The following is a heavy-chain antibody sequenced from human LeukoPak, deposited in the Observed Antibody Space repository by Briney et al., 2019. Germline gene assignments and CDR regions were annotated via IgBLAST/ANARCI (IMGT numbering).Heavy chain of an antibody. D-gene: IGHD6-13*01. CDR1: GYTLTGYC. CDR3: ARESEESSWYLYYMDV. Sequence: ASVKVSCKASGYTLTGYCMHWVRQAPGQGLEWLGWINTKSGATNYAQNFQGRVTMTRDTSMSTTYMELKRLRSDDTAVYYCARESEESSWYLYYMDVWGKGTTVTVSS. V-gene: IGHV1-2*02. CDR2: INTKSGAT. J-gene: IGHJ6*03.